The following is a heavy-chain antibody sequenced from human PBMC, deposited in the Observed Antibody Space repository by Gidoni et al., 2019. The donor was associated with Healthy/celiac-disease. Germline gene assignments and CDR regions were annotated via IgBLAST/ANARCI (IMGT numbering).Heavy chain of an antibody. J-gene: IGHJ6*02. D-gene: IGHD1-26*01. V-gene: IGHV3-7*04. CDR1: GFTFSSYW. CDR2: IKQDGSEK. CDR3: ARASYRDYYGMDV. Sequence: EVQLVESGGGLVQPGGSLRLSCAASGFTFSSYWRSWVRQAPGKGLEWVATIKQDGSEKDYLDSVKGRFTISRDNDKKSLYLQMNSLRAEDTAVYYCARASYRDYYGMDVWGQGTTVTVSS.